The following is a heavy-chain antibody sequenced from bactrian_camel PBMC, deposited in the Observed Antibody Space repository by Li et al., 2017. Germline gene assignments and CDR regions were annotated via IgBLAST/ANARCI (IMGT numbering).Heavy chain of an antibody. CDR2: IDKDAKAT. CDR3: ATRLTYGGSWYPPDFGY. D-gene: IGHD6*01. V-gene: IGHV3S6*01. Sequence: HVQLVESGGGSVQVGGSLTLTCTGSGDTISTHCMSWFRQAPEKGRAERELVAHIDKDAKATYTDSVQGRFTISRDNAKNTLYLQMNSLKTEDTAVYYCATRLTYGGSWYPPDFGYWGQGTQVTVS. CDR1: GDTISTHC. J-gene: IGHJ6*01.